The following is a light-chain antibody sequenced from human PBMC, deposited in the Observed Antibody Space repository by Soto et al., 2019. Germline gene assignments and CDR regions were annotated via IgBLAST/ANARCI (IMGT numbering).Light chain of an antibody. CDR1: SSDVGGYNY. J-gene: IGLJ2*01. CDR3: SSYAGSNNLRV. CDR2: EVS. Sequence: QSALTQPPSASGSPGQSVTISCTGTSSDVGGYNYVSWYQQHPGEAPKLMIYEVSKRPSGVPDRFSGSKSGNTASLTVSGLQADDEADYYCSSYAGSNNLRVFGGGTKLTVL. V-gene: IGLV2-8*01.